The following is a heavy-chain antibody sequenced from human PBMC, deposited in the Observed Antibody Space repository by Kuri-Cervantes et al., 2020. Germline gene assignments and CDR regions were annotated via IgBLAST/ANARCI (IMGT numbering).Heavy chain of an antibody. CDR1: GFTFDDYA. CDR3: AKSPRR. V-gene: IGHV3-9*01. Sequence: LKISCAASGFTFDDYAMLWVRQATGKGLEWVSGISWNSGSIGYADSVKSRFTISRDNSKDTLYLQMNSLRAEDTAVYYCAKSPRRWGQGTLVTVSS. CDR2: ISWNSGSI. J-gene: IGHJ4*02.